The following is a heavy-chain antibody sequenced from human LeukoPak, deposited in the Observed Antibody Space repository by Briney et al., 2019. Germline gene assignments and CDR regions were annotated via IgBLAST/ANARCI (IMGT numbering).Heavy chain of an antibody. J-gene: IGHJ4*02. V-gene: IGHV4-39*07. D-gene: IGHD6-13*01. CDR2: IYYSGST. CDR1: GGSIISSSYY. Sequence: SETLSFTCTVSGGSIISSSYYWGWIRQPPGKGLEWIGSIYYSGSTYYNPSLKSRVTISVDTSKNQFSLKLSSVTAADTAVYYCASFLRGSSWIFDYWGQGTLVTVSS. CDR3: ASFLRGSSWIFDY.